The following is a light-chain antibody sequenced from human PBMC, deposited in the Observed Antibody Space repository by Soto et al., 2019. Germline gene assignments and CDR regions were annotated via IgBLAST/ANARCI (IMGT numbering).Light chain of an antibody. CDR2: AVS. CDR3: SSFSSTTTLVV. Sequence: QSVLTQPASVSGSPGQSITISCTGTSSDVGGYNYVSWHQQHPGKAPKLLIFAVSNRPSGVSDRFSGSKSGNTASLTISGLQAEDEADYYCSSFSSTTTLVVFGGGTKLTVL. CDR1: SSDVGGYNY. V-gene: IGLV2-14*01. J-gene: IGLJ2*01.